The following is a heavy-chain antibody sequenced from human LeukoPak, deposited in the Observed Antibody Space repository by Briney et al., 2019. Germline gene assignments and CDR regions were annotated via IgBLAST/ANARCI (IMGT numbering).Heavy chain of an antibody. V-gene: IGHV3-23*01. CDR3: ARHSQHYYGSGSYYSYYYYYHMDV. J-gene: IGHJ6*03. CDR2: ISGSGGST. CDR1: GFTFSSYG. Sequence: GGTLRLSCAASGFTFSSYGMSWVRQAPGKGLEWVSAISGSGGSTYYADSVKGRFTISRDNSKNTLYLQMNSLRAEDTAVYYCARHSQHYYGSGSYYSYYYYYHMDVWGKGTTVTISS. D-gene: IGHD3-10*01.